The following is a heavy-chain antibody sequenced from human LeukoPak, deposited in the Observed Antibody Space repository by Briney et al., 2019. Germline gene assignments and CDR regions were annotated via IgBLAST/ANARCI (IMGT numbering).Heavy chain of an antibody. CDR2: IRYDGSDE. J-gene: IGHJ4*02. CDR3: ARGGYYGSGRYYFDS. Sequence: GGSLRLSCAASGFTFSTYAMHWVRQAPGKGLEWLAFIRYDGSDENYADSVKGRFTISRDNSKNTLYLQMNSLRAEDTAVYYCARGGYYGSGRYYFDSWGQGTLVTVSS. V-gene: IGHV3-30*02. D-gene: IGHD3-3*01. CDR1: GFTFSTYA.